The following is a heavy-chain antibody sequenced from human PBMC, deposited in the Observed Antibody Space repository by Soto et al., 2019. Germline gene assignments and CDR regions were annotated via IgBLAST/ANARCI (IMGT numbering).Heavy chain of an antibody. CDR2: ISSSSSYT. D-gene: IGHD3-22*01. CDR3: AREKYSTMSYDVLDI. V-gene: IGHV3-11*06. J-gene: IGHJ3*02. CDR1: GFTFSDYY. Sequence: GGSLRLSCVASGFTFSDYYMSWIRQAPGKGLEWVSYISSSSSYTNYADSVKGRFTISRDNAKNSLYLQMNSLRAEDTAVYYCAREKYSTMSYDVLDIWGLGTMVTVSS.